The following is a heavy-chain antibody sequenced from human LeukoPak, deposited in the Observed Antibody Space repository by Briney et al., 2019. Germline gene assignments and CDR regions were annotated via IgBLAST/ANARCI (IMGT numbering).Heavy chain of an antibody. Sequence: ASVKVSCKASGYTFTGYYMHWVRQAPGQGLEWMGWINPNSGGTNYAQKFQGRVTMTRNTSISTAYMELSSLRSEDTAVYYCARAKPGIAVAGTVFFDYWGQGTLVTVSS. CDR2: INPNSGGT. CDR1: GYTFTGYY. V-gene: IGHV1-2*02. D-gene: IGHD6-19*01. J-gene: IGHJ4*02. CDR3: ARAKPGIAVAGTVFFDY.